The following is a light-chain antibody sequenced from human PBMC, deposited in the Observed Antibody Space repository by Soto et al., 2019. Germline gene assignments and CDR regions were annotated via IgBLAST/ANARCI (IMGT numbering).Light chain of an antibody. CDR2: GAS. J-gene: IGKJ1*01. V-gene: IGKV3-15*01. Sequence: EIVLTQSPATLFVSAGGTVTLSCRASQSIRTNVAWYQQIPGQAPRLLVYGASTRATGVPARFSGSGSGIEFTLTISSLQSEDSAFYYCQQYFNWSLTWTFGPGTKVQIK. CDR1: QSIRTN. CDR3: QQYFNWSLTWT.